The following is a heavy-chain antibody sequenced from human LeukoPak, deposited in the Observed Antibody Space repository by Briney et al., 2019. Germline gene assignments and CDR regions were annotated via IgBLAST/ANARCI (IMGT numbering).Heavy chain of an antibody. V-gene: IGHV4-38-2*02. D-gene: IGHD1-7*01. Sequence: SETLSLTCTVSGYSISSGYYWGWIRQPPGKGLEWIGSIYHSGSTYYNPSLKSRVTISVDTSKNQFSLKLSSVTAADTAVYYCARILELRTYYYYYYMDVWVKGTTVTVSS. CDR2: IYHSGST. CDR1: GYSISSGYY. J-gene: IGHJ6*03. CDR3: ARILELRTYYYYYYMDV.